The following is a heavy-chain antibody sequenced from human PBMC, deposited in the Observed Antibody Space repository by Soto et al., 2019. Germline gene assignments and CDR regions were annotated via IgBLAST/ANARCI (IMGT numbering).Heavy chain of an antibody. V-gene: IGHV1-18*01. CDR2: ISAYNGNT. J-gene: IGHJ5*02. CDR1: GYTFTSYG. D-gene: IGHD2-2*01. Sequence: ASVKVSCKASGYTFTSYGISWVRQAPGQGLEWMGWISAYNGNTNYAQKLQGRVTMTTDTSTSTAYMELRSLRSDDTAVYYCARDIIVVVPAALTGPASDWFDPWGRGTLVTVSS. CDR3: ARDIIVVVPAALTGPASDWFDP.